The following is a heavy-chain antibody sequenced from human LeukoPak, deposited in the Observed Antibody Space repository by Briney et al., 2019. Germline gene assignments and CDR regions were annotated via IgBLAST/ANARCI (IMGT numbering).Heavy chain of an antibody. CDR2: INRDGDIT. D-gene: IGHD3-3*01. V-gene: IGHV3-23*01. J-gene: IGHJ4*02. Sequence: PGGSLRLSCAAYGFTFSTYSMNWVRQAPGKGLEGVSVINRDGDITYCADSVKGRFTLSRDNSKNTLYLQMDSLRVEDTAVYYCANKKSGDYPFDYWGQGTLVTVSS. CDR1: GFTFSTYS. CDR3: ANKKSGDYPFDY.